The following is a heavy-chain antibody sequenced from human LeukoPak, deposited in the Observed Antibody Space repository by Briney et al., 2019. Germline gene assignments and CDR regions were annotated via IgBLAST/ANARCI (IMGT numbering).Heavy chain of an antibody. V-gene: IGHV3-74*03. CDR2: ITSDGSST. Sequence: GGSLRLSCAASGFTFSTYWMQWVRQAPGKGLVWVSHITSDGSSTTYADSVRGRFTTSRDNATNTLYLQMNSLRVEDTAMYYCVRDNYGVDYWGQGTLVTVSS. D-gene: IGHD3-16*01. CDR3: VRDNYGVDY. J-gene: IGHJ4*02. CDR1: GFTFSTYW.